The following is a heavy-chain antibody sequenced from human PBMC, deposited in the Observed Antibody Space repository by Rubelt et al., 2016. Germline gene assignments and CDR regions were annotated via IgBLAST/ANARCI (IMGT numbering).Heavy chain of an antibody. CDR2: IKAEGRAF. CDR3: ARDPGWFQFDV. V-gene: IGHV3-7*04. J-gene: IGHJ3*01. CDR1: GLTLNSHW. D-gene: IGHD2-15*01. Sequence: EVQLVESGGGLVQPGGSLRLSCAASGLTLNSHWMSWVRQIPGKGLQCVGNIKAEGRAFYYVASVKGRFPISRDDANNLLYLQMSDLRVEDTAIYYCARDPGWFQFDVWGQGTMAIVSS.